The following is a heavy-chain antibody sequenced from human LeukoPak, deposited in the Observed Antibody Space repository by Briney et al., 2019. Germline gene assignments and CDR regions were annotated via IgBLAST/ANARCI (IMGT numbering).Heavy chain of an antibody. CDR3: ARDQIGRVGATSSDY. V-gene: IGHV3-7*01. D-gene: IGHD1-26*01. CDR2: IKQDGSEK. CDR1: GYGFINYW. Sequence: GESLKISCKGVGYGFINYWIAWVRQMPGKGLEWVANIKQDGSEKYYVDSVKGRFTISRDNAKNSLYLQMNSLRAEDTAVYYCARDQIGRVGATSSDYWGQGTLVTVSS. J-gene: IGHJ4*02.